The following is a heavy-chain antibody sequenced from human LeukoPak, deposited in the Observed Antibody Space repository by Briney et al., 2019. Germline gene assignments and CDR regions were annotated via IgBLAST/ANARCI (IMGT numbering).Heavy chain of an antibody. Sequence: GGSLRLSCAASGFAFSNFAMSWVRQAPGMGLEWVSFIRSRIYGGAPEYAASVRGRFSVSRDDSESIAYLQMNNLKSEDTAVYYCARGQTVSGAKYYFDFWSPGTLVTVSS. CDR2: IRSRIYGGAP. CDR1: GFAFSNFA. V-gene: IGHV3-49*04. J-gene: IGHJ4*02. D-gene: IGHD3-10*01. CDR3: ARGQTVSGAKYYFDF.